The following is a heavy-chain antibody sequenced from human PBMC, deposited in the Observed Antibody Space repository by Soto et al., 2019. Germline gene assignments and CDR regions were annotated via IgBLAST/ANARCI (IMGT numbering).Heavy chain of an antibody. D-gene: IGHD4-17*01. Sequence: SETLSLTCTVSGGSISSYYWSWIRQPPGKGLEWIGYIYYSGSTKYNPSLKSRVTISVDTSKNQFSLKLSSVTAADTAVYYRARRYGDSFDYWGQGTLVT. V-gene: IGHV4-59*08. J-gene: IGHJ4*02. CDR1: GGSISSYY. CDR2: IYYSGST. CDR3: ARRYGDSFDY.